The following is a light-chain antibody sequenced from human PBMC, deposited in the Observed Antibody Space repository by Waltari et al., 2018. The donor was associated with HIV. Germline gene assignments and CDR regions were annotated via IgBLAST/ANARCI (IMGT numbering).Light chain of an antibody. J-gene: IGLJ2*01. CDR3: SSFTTSITVV. Sequence: QSALTQPPSVSGSLGQSVTISCTGTSSDVGNYNEVSWYQQSPGTAPKLMIYDVSNRPSGVPDGFSGSKSGNTASLTISGLQAEDEADYYCSSFTTSITVVFGGGTKLTVL. CDR2: DVS. CDR1: SSDVGNYNE. V-gene: IGLV2-18*02.